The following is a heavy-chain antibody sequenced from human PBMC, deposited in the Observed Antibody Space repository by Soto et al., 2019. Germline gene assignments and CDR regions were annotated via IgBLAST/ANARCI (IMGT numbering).Heavy chain of an antibody. Sequence: GASVKVSCKASGYTFTSYGISWVRQAPGQGLEWMGRISAYNGKANYAQKFQGRVTMTADKSTSTAYMELSSLRSEDTAVYYCARTSSLRIPEAFDIWGQGTMVTVSS. J-gene: IGHJ3*02. CDR2: ISAYNGKA. V-gene: IGHV1-18*01. CDR3: ARTSSLRIPEAFDI. D-gene: IGHD3-16*01. CDR1: GYTFTSYG.